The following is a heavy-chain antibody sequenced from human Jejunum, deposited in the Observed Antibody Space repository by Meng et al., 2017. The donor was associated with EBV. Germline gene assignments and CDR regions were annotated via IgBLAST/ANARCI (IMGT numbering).Heavy chain of an antibody. CDR1: GYTFTTYG. CDR3: ARDERIGPYYFDY. J-gene: IGHJ4*02. V-gene: IGHV1-3*04. D-gene: IGHD1-1*01. Sequence: QVQLVQSGAAVKKPGAPVKWSCRASGYTFTTYGIHWLRQAPGERLELMGWINTGNGDTLYPQKFQGRVTITRDTYANTAYMDLSSLLSEDTAMYYCARDERIGPYYFDYWGQGTLVTVSS. CDR2: INTGNGDT.